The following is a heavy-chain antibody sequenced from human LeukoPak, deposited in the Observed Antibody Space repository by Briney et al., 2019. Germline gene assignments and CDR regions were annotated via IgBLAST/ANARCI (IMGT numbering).Heavy chain of an antibody. J-gene: IGHJ4*02. CDR2: INHSGST. Sequence: SETLSLTCAVYGGSFSGYYWSWIRQPPGKGLEWIGEINHSGSTNYNPSLKSRVTISVDTSKNQFSLKLSSVTAADTAMYYCARGLAAAGTVGDYWGQGTLVTVSS. V-gene: IGHV4-34*01. D-gene: IGHD6-13*01. CDR1: GGSFSGYY. CDR3: ARGLAAAGTVGDY.